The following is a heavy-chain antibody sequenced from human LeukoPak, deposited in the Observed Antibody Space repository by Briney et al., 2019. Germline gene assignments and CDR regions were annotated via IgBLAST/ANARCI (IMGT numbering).Heavy chain of an antibody. D-gene: IGHD5-24*01. J-gene: IGHJ4*02. CDR3: ARDSVRWLQHDY. CDR2: IYSGGST. Sequence: GGSLRLSCAASGFTVSSNYMSWVRQAPGKGLEWASVIYSGGSTYYADSVKGRFTISRDNSKNTLYLQMNSLRAEDTAVYYCARDSVRWLQHDYWGQGTLVTVSS. CDR1: GFTVSSNY. V-gene: IGHV3-53*01.